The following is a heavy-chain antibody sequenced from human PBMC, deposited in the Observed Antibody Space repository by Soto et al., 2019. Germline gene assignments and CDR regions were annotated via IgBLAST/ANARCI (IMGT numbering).Heavy chain of an antibody. CDR3: ARNMDYYYGRGSGNGHGV. CDR2: INPKFGDT. J-gene: IGHJ6*02. CDR1: GYTFTAYH. V-gene: IGHV1-2*02. D-gene: IGHD3-10*02. Sequence: QVRLVQSGAEVKEPGDSVRVSCEASGYTFTAYHIHWVRQAPGQGLEWMGWINPKFGDTGYAQDFQGRVSMTSDMSISTVYMVLSRLTSDDTAIYYCARNMDYYYGRGSGNGHGVWGQGTTVTVSS.